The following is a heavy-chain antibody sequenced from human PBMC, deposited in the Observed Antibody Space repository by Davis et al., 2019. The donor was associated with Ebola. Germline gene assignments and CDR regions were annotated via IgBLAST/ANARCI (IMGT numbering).Heavy chain of an antibody. Sequence: SQTLSLTCAISGDSVPSNSAAWNWIRQSPSRGLEWLGRTYYRSKWYNDYAVSVKSRITINPDTSKNQFSLQLNSVTPEDTAVYYCARNPHYCSGGSCLLYYYYGMDVWGKGTTVTVSS. V-gene: IGHV6-1*01. D-gene: IGHD2-15*01. J-gene: IGHJ6*04. CDR3: ARNPHYCSGGSCLLYYYYGMDV. CDR2: TYYRSKWYN. CDR1: GDSVPSNSAA.